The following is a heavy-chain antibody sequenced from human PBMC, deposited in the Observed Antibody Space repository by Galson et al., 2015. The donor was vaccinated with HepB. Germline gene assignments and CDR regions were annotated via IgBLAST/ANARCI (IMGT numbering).Heavy chain of an antibody. CDR2: IYPGDSDT. CDR1: GYSFTSYW. V-gene: IGHV5-51*03. J-gene: IGHJ6*03. D-gene: IGHD5-18*01. Sequence: QSGAEVKRPGESLKISCKGSGYSFTSYWIGWVRQMPGKGLEWMGIIYPGDSDTRYSPSFQGQVTISADKSISTAYLQWSSLKASDTAMYYCARLPPEDTAMVKNYYYYMDVWGKGTTVTVSS. CDR3: ARLPPEDTAMVKNYYYYMDV.